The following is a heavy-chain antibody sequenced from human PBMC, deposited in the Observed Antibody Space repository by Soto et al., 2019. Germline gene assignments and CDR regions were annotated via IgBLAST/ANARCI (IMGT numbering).Heavy chain of an antibody. CDR1: GYSFTNND. CDR3: ARVVRDSSGYYYLGSLGYYYYGMDV. Sequence: ASVKVSCKASGYSFTNNDVSWVRQATGQGLEWMGWMNPGSGDTGYAQKLQGRVTMTTDTSTSTAYMELRSLRSDDTAVYYCARVVRDSSGYYYLGSLGYYYYGMDVWGQGTTVTVSS. V-gene: IGHV1-8*01. J-gene: IGHJ6*02. D-gene: IGHD3-22*01. CDR2: MNPGSGDT.